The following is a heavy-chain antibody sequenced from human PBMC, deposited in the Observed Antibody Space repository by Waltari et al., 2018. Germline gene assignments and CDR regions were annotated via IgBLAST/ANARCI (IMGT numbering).Heavy chain of an antibody. Sequence: QLQLQESGPGLVKPSETLSLTCPVSGGSISRSSNYYWGWIRQPPGKGLEWIGSTYYNGSTYYNPSLKSRVTISVDTSKNQFSLKLSSVTAADTVVYYCARRAWGSGWSYWGQGTLVAVSS. V-gene: IGHV4-39*01. CDR1: GGSISRSSNYY. CDR3: ARRAWGSGWSY. D-gene: IGHD6-19*01. CDR2: TYYNGST. J-gene: IGHJ4*02.